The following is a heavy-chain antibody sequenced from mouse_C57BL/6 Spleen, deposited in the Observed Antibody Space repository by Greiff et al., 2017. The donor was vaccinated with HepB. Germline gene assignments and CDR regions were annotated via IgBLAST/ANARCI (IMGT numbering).Heavy chain of an antibody. CDR1: GYTFTDYY. J-gene: IGHJ3*01. D-gene: IGHD2-4*01. V-gene: IGHV1-76*01. CDR3: ARENYDYDEGIAY. Sequence: VMLVDSGAELVRPGASVKLSCKASGYTFTDYYINWVKQRPGQGLEWIARIYPGSGNTYYNEKFKGKATLTAEKSSSTAYMQLSSLTSEDSAVYFCARENYDYDEGIAYWGQGTLVTVSA. CDR2: IYPGSGNT.